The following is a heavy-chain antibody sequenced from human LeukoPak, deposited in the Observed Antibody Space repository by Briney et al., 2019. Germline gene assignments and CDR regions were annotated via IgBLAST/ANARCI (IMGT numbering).Heavy chain of an antibody. CDR1: GGSFSGYY. CDR2: INHSGST. D-gene: IGHD3-22*01. V-gene: IGHV4-34*01. J-gene: IGHJ4*02. CDR3: ARGKKYYYDSSGYSPFDY. Sequence: KPSETLSLTCAVYGGSFSGYYWSWIRQPPGKGLEWIGEINHSGSTNYNPSLKSRVTISVDTSKNQFSLKLSSVTAADTAVYYCARGKKYYYDSSGYSPFDYWGQGTLVTVSS.